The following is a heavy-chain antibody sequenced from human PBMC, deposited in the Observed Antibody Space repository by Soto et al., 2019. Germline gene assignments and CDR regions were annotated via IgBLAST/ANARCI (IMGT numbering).Heavy chain of an antibody. Sequence: SETLSLTCTVSGGSISSGDYYWSWTRQPPGKGLEWIGYIYYSGSTYYNPSLKSRVTISVDTSKNQFSLKLSSVTAADTAVYYCARDSYYTPGLLIDYWGQGTLVTVSS. J-gene: IGHJ4*02. D-gene: IGHD3-3*01. CDR3: ARDSYYTPGLLIDY. CDR2: IYYSGST. V-gene: IGHV4-30-4*01. CDR1: GGSISSGDYY.